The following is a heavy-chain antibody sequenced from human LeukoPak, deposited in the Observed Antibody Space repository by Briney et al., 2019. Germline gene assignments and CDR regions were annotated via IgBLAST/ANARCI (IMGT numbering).Heavy chain of an antibody. V-gene: IGHV3-21*01. J-gene: IGHJ5*02. D-gene: IGHD6-19*01. CDR2: ISSSSSYI. CDR3: ARDQVAVAANWFDP. CDR1: GFTFSSYS. Sequence: GGSLRLSCAASGFTFSSYSMNWVRQAPGKGLEWVSSISSSSSYIYYADSVKGRFTISRDNAKNSLYLQMNSLRAEDTAVYYCARDQVAVAANWFDPWGQGTLVTVSS.